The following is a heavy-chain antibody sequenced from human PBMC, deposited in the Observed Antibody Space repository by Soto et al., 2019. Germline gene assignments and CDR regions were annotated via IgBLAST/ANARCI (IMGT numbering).Heavy chain of an antibody. CDR1: GFTFSTYA. V-gene: IGHV3-23*01. Sequence: EVQLLESGGGLVQPGGSLRLSCAASGFTFSTYAMSWVRQAPEKGLEWVSSISDNGGAIYYAESVKGRFTISRDNSKDTLYLQMNSVRAEDTALYYCAKDQIGLQCRLDCWGQGTLVTVSS. J-gene: IGHJ4*02. CDR3: AKDQIGLQCRLDC. CDR2: ISDNGGAI. D-gene: IGHD4-4*01.